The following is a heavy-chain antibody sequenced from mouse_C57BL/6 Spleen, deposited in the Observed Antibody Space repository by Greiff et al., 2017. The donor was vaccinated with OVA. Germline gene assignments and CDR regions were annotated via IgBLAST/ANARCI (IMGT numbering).Heavy chain of an antibody. V-gene: IGHV1-82*01. CDR2: IYPGDGDT. D-gene: IGHD3-2*02. Sequence: LQESGPELVKPGASVKISCKASGYAFSSSWMNWVKQRPGKGLEWIGRIYPGDGDTNYNGKFKGKATLTADKSSSTAYMQLSSLTSEDSAVYFCARGGVTAQATGPYFDYWGQGTTLTVSS. CDR1: GYAFSSSW. J-gene: IGHJ2*01. CDR3: ARGGVTAQATGPYFDY.